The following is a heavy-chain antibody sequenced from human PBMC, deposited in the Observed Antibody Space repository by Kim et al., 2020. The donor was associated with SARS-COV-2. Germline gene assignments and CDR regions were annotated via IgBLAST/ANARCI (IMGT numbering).Heavy chain of an antibody. V-gene: IGHV4-59*01. CDR3: ARDQHCSSTSCYYRHLWFDP. D-gene: IGHD2-2*01. CDR1: GGSISSYY. Sequence: SETLSLTCTVSGGSISSYYWSWIRQPPGKGLEWIGYIYYSGSTNYNPSLKSRVTISVDTSKNQFSLKLSSVTAADTAVYYCARDQHCSSTSCYYRHLWFDPWGQGTLVTVSS. CDR2: IYYSGST. J-gene: IGHJ5*02.